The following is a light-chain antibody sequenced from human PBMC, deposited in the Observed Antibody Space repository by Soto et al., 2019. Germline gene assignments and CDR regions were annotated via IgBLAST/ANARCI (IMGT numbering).Light chain of an antibody. Sequence: DIVMTQSPLSLPVTPGEPASISCRSSQSLLYSNGYNYLDWYLQKPGQSPQLLIYLGSNRASGVPDRFSGSGSGTDFALKISRVEAEDVGVYYCMQTLQTPLTFGGGTKREIK. CDR1: QSLLYSNGYNY. CDR2: LGS. V-gene: IGKV2-28*01. CDR3: MQTLQTPLT. J-gene: IGKJ4*01.